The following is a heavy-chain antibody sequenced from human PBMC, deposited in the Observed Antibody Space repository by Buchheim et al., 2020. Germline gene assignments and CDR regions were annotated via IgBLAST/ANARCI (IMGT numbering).Heavy chain of an antibody. CDR1: GGSISSGDYY. D-gene: IGHD3-10*01. CDR3: ARDSGGSGSYQLYYFDY. V-gene: IGHV4-30-4*01. CDR2: IYYSGST. Sequence: QVQLQESGPGLVKPSQTLSLTCTVSGGSISSGDYYWSWIRQPPGKGLEWIGYIYYSGSTYYNPSLKMRVTISVDTYKNQFSLKLSSVTAADTAVYYCARDSGGSGSYQLYYFDYWGQGTL. J-gene: IGHJ4*02.